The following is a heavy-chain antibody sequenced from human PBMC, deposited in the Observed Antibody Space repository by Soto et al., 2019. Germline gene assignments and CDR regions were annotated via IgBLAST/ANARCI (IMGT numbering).Heavy chain of an antibody. Sequence: ASVTVSCKASGYTFTSYYMHWVRPAPGQGLEWMGIINPSGGSTSYAQKFQGRVTMTRDTSTSTVYMELSSLRSEDTAVYYCARDLGTSSIAARTFDYWGQGTLVTVSS. D-gene: IGHD6-6*01. CDR2: INPSGGST. CDR3: ARDLGTSSIAARTFDY. J-gene: IGHJ4*02. V-gene: IGHV1-46*03. CDR1: GYTFTSYY.